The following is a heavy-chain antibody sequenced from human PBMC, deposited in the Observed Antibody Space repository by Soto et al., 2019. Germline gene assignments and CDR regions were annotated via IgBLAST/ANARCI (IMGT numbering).Heavy chain of an antibody. CDR3: ARQSGPGVTIFGVVNDWFDP. CDR2: IYYSGST. V-gene: IGHV4-59*08. Sequence: SETLSLTCTVSGGSISSYYWSWIRQPPGKGLEWIGYIYYSGSTNYNPSLKSRVTISVDTSKNQFSLKLSSVTAADTAVYYCARQSGPGVTIFGVVNDWFDPWGQGTLVTVSS. J-gene: IGHJ5*02. D-gene: IGHD3-3*01. CDR1: GGSISSYY.